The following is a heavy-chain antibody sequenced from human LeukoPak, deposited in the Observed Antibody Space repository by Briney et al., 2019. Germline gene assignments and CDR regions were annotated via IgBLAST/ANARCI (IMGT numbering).Heavy chain of an antibody. CDR2: ITGSGGST. V-gene: IGHV3-23*01. D-gene: IGHD3-3*01. CDR1: GFTFSNYG. CDR3: ARDERLLSFLK. J-gene: IGHJ4*02. Sequence: GGTLRLSCAASGFTFSNYGLSRVRQAPGKGLEWVSGITGSGGSTYYADSVKGPFTISRDTSNKTLYLQMNSLRTEDTAIYAFARDERLLSFLKWGQGTLVTVSS.